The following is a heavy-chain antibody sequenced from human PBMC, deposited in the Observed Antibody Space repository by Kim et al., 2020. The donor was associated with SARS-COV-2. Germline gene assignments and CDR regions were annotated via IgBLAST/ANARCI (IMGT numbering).Heavy chain of an antibody. J-gene: IGHJ3*02. CDR3: ARLPPPGIAVAGDDAFDI. V-gene: IGHV3-21*01. CDR2: ISSSSSYI. CDR1: GFTFSSYS. D-gene: IGHD6-19*01. Sequence: GGSLRLSCAASGFTFSSYSMNWVRQAPGKGLEWVSSISSSSSYIYYADSVKGRFTISRDNAKNSLYLQMNSLRAEDTAVYYCARLPPPGIAVAGDDAFDIWGQGTMVTVSS.